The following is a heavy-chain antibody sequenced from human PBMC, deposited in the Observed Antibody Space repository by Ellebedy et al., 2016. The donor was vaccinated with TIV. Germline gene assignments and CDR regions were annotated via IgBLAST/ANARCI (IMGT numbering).Heavy chain of an antibody. CDR3: ARDLGVSDY. CDR2: IYYSGST. V-gene: IGHV4-61*01. D-gene: IGHD2-21*01. Sequence: SETLSLXCTVSGGSVSSGSYYWSWIRQPPGKGLEWIGYIYYSGSTNYNPSLKSRVTISVDTSKNQFSLKLSSVTAADTAVYYCARDLGVSDYWGQGTLVTVSS. J-gene: IGHJ4*02. CDR1: GGSVSSGSYY.